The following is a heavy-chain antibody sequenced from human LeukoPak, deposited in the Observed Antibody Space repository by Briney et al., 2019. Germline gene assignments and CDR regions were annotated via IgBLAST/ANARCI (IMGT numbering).Heavy chain of an antibody. J-gene: IGHJ3*02. V-gene: IGHV1-8*01. Sequence: ASVKVSCKASGYTFTSYDINWVRQATGQGLEWMGWMNPNSGNTGYAQKFQGRVTMARNTSISTAYMELSSLRSEDTAVYYCAREPRSSWYRVAFDIWGQGTMVTVSS. CDR3: AREPRSSWYRVAFDI. D-gene: IGHD6-13*01. CDR1: GYTFTSYD. CDR2: MNPNSGNT.